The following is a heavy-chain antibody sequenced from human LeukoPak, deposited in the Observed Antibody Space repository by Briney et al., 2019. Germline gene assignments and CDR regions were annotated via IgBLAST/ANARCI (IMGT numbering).Heavy chain of an antibody. V-gene: IGHV4-34*01. CDR3: ARSPYGRYSSSWYFDY. Sequence: SETLSLTCGVYGGSLSGYYWNWIRQPPGKGLEWIGEISDGGNTKYDPSLKSRVSMSVDTSNNQFSLKLSSVTAADTAVYYCARSPYGRYSSSWYFDYWGQGTLVTVSS. CDR2: ISDGGNT. J-gene: IGHJ4*02. D-gene: IGHD6-13*01. CDR1: GGSLSGYY.